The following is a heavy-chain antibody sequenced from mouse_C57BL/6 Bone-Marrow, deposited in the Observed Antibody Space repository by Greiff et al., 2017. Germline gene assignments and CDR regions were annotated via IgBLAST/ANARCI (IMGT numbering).Heavy chain of an antibody. CDR2: IHPNSGST. D-gene: IGHD2-4*01. CDR1: GYTFTSYW. V-gene: IGHV1-64*01. CDR3: AIYYDYGAWFAY. Sequence: QVQLKQPGAELVKPGASVKLSCKASGYTFTSYWMHWVKQRPGQGLEWIGMIHPNSGSTNYNEKFKSKATLTVDKSSSTAYMQLSSLTSEDSAVYYGAIYYDYGAWFAYWGQGTLVTVSA. J-gene: IGHJ3*01.